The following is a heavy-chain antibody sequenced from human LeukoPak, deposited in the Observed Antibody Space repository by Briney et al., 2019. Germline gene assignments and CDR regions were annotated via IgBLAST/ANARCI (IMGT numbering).Heavy chain of an antibody. CDR2: INPNSGGT. CDR1: GYTFTGYY. CDR3: ARVDTYYYDSSGYYYRYFDY. Sequence: ASVKVSCKASGYTFTGYYMHWVRQAPGQGLEWKGWINPNSGGTNYAQKFQGRVTMTRDTSISTAYMELSRLRSDDTAVYYCARVDTYYYDSSGYYYRYFDYWGQGTLVTVSS. J-gene: IGHJ4*02. D-gene: IGHD3-22*01. V-gene: IGHV1-2*02.